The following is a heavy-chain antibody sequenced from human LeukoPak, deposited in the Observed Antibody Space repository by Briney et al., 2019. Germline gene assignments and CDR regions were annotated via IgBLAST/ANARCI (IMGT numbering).Heavy chain of an antibody. CDR1: VYTFTGYY. Sequence: ASVKVSCKASVYTFTGYYMNWVRPAPGQGVAWMGWINPNSGGTNYAQKFQGRVTMTRDTSISTAYMELSRLRSDDTTVYYCARDLDCSSTSCYEYFQHWGQGTLVTVSS. D-gene: IGHD2-2*01. CDR3: ARDLDCSSTSCYEYFQH. CDR2: INPNSGGT. J-gene: IGHJ1*01. V-gene: IGHV1-2*02.